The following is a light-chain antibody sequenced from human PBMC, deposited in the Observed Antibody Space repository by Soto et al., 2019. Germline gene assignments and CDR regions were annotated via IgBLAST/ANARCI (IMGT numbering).Light chain of an antibody. V-gene: IGKV3-15*01. Sequence: EILLTQYTATLSVSPGERATLSCRASQSVSSNLAWYQQKPGQAPRLLIYGASTRATGIPARFSGSGSGTEFTLTISSLQSEDFAVYYCRQYNNWLPLTFGGGTKVDIK. CDR3: RQYNNWLPLT. J-gene: IGKJ4*01. CDR1: QSVSSN. CDR2: GAS.